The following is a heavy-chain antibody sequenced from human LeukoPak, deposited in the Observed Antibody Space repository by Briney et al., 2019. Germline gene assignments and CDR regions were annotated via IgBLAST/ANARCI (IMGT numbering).Heavy chain of an antibody. CDR3: ARGYGSGSHST. D-gene: IGHD3-10*01. CDR1: GGSNSGDY. Sequence: PSETLSLTCSMSGGSNSGDYWSWLRQPAGEGLEWVGRIHRNGGTYYNPSLKSRVTMSADTSKNQISLKVISVTAADTAVYFCARGYGSGSHSTWGQGTLVTVSS. V-gene: IGHV4-4*07. J-gene: IGHJ5*02. CDR2: IHRNGGT.